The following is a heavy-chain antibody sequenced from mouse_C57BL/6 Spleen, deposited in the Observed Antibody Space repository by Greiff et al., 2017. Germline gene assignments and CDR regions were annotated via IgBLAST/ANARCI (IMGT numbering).Heavy chain of an antibody. CDR3: ARYGSSPY. CDR1: GYSITSGYY. V-gene: IGHV3-6*01. CDR2: ISYDGSN. Sequence: ESGPGLVKPSQSLSLTCSVTGYSITSGYYWNWIRQFPGNKLEWMGYISYDGSNNYNPSLKNRISITRDTSKNQFFLKLNSVTTEDTATYYCARYGSSPYWGQGTTLTVSS. D-gene: IGHD1-1*01. J-gene: IGHJ2*01.